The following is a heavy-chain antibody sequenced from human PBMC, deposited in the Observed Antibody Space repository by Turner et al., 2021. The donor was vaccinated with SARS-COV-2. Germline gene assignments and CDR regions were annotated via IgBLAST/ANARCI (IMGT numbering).Heavy chain of an antibody. CDR3: ARLYSSGWELDY. Sequence: EVQLVESGGGLVQPGGSLSLSCSSSGFTVSSNWISWVRQATGKGLEWVANIKQDGSEKYYVEYVKGRFNIYRDNDKNSLYVQMKSLRAEDTAVYYCARLYSSGWELDYWGQGTLVTVSS. CDR1: GFTVSSNW. J-gene: IGHJ4*02. V-gene: IGHV3-7*01. CDR2: IKQDGSEK. D-gene: IGHD6-19*01.